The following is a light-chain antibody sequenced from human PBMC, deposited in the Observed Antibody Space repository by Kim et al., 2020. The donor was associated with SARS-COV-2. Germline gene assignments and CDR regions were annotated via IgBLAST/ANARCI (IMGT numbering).Light chain of an antibody. Sequence: SSELTQPPSVSVSPGQTASITCSGDKLGDKYACWYQQKPGQSPVLVIYQDSKRPSGIPERFSGSNSGNTATLTISGTQAMDEADYYCKAWDSSTEVFGTG. V-gene: IGLV3-1*01. CDR3: KAWDSSTEV. J-gene: IGLJ1*01. CDR1: KLGDKY. CDR2: QDS.